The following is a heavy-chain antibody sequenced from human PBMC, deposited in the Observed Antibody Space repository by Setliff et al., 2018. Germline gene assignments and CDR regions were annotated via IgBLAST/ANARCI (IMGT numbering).Heavy chain of an antibody. CDR3: ARGAYIGLDY. CDR2: IYSSGTT. J-gene: IGHJ4*02. CDR1: GDSLTRSSSW. V-gene: IGHV4-61*09. D-gene: IGHD4-4*01. Sequence: PSETLSLTCSVFGDSLTRSSSWWGWIRQPAGKGLEWIGNIYSSGTTKYNPSLKSRVTISVDTSKRQFSLNLLSVTAADTAVYYCARGAYIGLDYWGQGTLVTVSS.